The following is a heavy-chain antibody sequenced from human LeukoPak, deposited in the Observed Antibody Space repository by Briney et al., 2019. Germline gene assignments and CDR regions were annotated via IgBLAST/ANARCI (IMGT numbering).Heavy chain of an antibody. CDR2: IIPIFGTA. Sequence: SVKVSCKASGGTFSSYSISWVRQAPGQGLEWIGGIIPIFGTANYAQEFQGRVTITTEESTSTAYMELSSLRSEDTAVYYCASYSSSSGNFDYWGQGTLVTVSS. CDR1: GGTFSSYS. CDR3: ASYSSSSGNFDY. V-gene: IGHV1-69*05. J-gene: IGHJ4*02. D-gene: IGHD6-6*01.